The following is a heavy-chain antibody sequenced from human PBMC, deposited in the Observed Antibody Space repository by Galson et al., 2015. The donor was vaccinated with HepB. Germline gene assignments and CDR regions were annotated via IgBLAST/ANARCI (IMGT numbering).Heavy chain of an antibody. CDR2: IHYTGNT. D-gene: IGHD2-2*01. CDR1: GDSISGYF. J-gene: IGHJ6*02. CDR3: TRHAQVPTLARGMDV. Sequence: TLSLTCTVSGDSISGYFWSWIRQPPGKGLEWIGYIHYTGNTLYNPSLESRVTISVDTSNNQFSLRLRSVTAADTAVYYCTRHAQVPTLARGMDVWGQGTTVTVSS. V-gene: IGHV4-59*08.